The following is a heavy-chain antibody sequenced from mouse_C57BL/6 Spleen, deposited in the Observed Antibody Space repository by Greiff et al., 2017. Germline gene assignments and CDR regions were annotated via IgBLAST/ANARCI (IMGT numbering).Heavy chain of an antibody. Sequence: EVMLVESGGGLVQPGGSLSLSCAASGFTFTDYYMSWVRQPPGKALEWLGFIRNKANGYTTEYSASVKGRFTISRDNSQSILYLQMNALGAEDSATYYCARSSLITTVVGYFDYWGQGTTLTVSS. CDR1: GFTFTDYY. CDR3: ARSSLITTVVGYFDY. J-gene: IGHJ2*01. V-gene: IGHV7-3*01. CDR2: IRNKANGYTT. D-gene: IGHD1-1*01.